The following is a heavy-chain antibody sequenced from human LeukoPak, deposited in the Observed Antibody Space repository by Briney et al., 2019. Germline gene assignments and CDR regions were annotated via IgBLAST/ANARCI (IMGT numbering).Heavy chain of an antibody. Sequence: GGSPRLSCVASGFVVSNNYMSWVRQAPGKGLKWVSDIYSDGDTHYADSVKGRFIISRDNSKNTLYLQMNSLRLDDTGVYYCAILPGYWGQGTLVTVSS. CDR3: AILPGY. V-gene: IGHV3-66*02. CDR2: IYSDGDT. J-gene: IGHJ4*02. CDR1: GFVVSNNY.